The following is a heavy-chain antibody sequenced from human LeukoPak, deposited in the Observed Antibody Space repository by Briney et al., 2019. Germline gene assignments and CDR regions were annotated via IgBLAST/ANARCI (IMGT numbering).Heavy chain of an antibody. V-gene: IGHV4-59*06. CDR2: IYYSGST. CDR1: GGSISSHY. J-gene: IGHJ4*02. D-gene: IGHD5-18*01. CDR3: ARGVNRVTQYYFDY. Sequence: PSETLSLTCTVSGGSISSHYWSWIRQPPGKGLEWIGYIYYSGSTYYNPSLKSRVTISIDTSKNQFSLKLSSVTAADTAVYYCARGVNRVTQYYFDYWGQGTLVTVSS.